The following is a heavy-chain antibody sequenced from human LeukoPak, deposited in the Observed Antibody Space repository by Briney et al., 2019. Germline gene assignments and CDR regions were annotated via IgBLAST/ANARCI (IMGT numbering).Heavy chain of an antibody. J-gene: IGHJ4*02. CDR3: ARVAADYYFDY. D-gene: IGHD6-13*01. CDR2: INPNSGRT. Sequence: ASAWVSCKASGYTFTGYYLHWVRQAPGQGLEWTGWINPNSGRTNYAQKFQGRVTMTRDTSMSTAYMELSRLRSDDAAVYYCARVAADYYFDYWGQGTMVTSSS. CDR1: GYTFTGYY. V-gene: IGHV1-2*02.